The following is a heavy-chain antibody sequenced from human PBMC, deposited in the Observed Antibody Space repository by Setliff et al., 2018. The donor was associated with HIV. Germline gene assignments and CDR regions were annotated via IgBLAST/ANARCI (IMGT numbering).Heavy chain of an antibody. CDR1: GFTFDRYW. J-gene: IGHJ4*02. CDR3: ARGFTAAAGPTGY. Sequence: PGESLKISCAASGFTFDRYWMHWVRQAPGKGLVWVSRVNSDGSSKTYADSVKDRFTISRDNSKNTLYLQMNSLRAEDTAVYYCARGFTAAAGPTGYWGQGTLVTVSS. CDR2: VNSDGSSK. D-gene: IGHD6-13*01. V-gene: IGHV3-74*01.